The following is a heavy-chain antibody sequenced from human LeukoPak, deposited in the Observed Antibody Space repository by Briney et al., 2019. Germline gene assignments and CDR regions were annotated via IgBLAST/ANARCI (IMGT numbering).Heavy chain of an antibody. V-gene: IGHV4-4*02. Sequence: PSGTLSLTCAVSGDSINSSNWWSWVRQPPGKGLEWIGEIYHSGSTNYNPPLKSRVTLSIDKSQNQFSLKLNSVTAADTAVYYCTRVGVEATEFDYWGQGTLVTVSS. J-gene: IGHJ4*02. CDR1: GDSINSSNW. CDR3: TRVGVEATEFDY. CDR2: IYHSGST. D-gene: IGHD1-26*01.